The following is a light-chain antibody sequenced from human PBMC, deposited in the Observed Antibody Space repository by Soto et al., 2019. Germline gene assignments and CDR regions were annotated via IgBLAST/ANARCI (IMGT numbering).Light chain of an antibody. CDR2: TAS. J-gene: IGKJ1*01. Sequence: MRMTQSTSSLSASVGDTVTITCLASQSISSHLNWYQQKPGKAPNLLMYTASNLQSGIPDRFSGRGFGTDFTLTISRLEPEDFAVYYCQHSGDFRWTFGLGTKVDI. CDR1: QSISSH. V-gene: IGKV1-39*01. CDR3: QHSGDFRWT.